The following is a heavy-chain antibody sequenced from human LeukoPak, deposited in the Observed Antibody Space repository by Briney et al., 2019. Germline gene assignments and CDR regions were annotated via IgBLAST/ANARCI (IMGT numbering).Heavy chain of an antibody. CDR1: GYSFNKFG. D-gene: IGHD2-21*01. V-gene: IGHV1-18*01. J-gene: IGHJ5*02. CDR2: ISGYSGKT. Sequence: GASAKVSCKASGYSFNKFGISWVRQAPGQGLEWMGWISGYSGKTDSAQKLQDRVTMTTDNSTSTAYLELRSLRSDDTAVYFCVRVGSAYGDPLEFDLWGQGTLVTVSS. CDR3: VRVGSAYGDPLEFDL.